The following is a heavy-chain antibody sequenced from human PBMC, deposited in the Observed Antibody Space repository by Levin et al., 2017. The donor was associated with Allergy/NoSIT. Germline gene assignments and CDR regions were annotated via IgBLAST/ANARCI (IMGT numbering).Heavy chain of an antibody. CDR2: IWYDGSNK. J-gene: IGHJ4*02. CDR1: GFTFSSYG. Sequence: GESLKISCAASGFTFSSYGMHWVRQAPGKGLEWVAVIWYDGSNKYYADSVKGRFTISRDNSKNTLYLQMNSLRAEDTAVYYCARNSLMVRGVTCYFDYWGQGTLVTVSS. CDR3: ARNSLMVRGVTCYFDY. V-gene: IGHV3-33*01. D-gene: IGHD3-10*01.